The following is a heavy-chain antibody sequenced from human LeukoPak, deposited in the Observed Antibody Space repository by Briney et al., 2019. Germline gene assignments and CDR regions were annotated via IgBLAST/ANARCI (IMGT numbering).Heavy chain of an antibody. D-gene: IGHD3-22*01. CDR1: GYSISSGYY. CDR3: ARAPNYYDSSGYYSEAFDI. V-gene: IGHV4-38-2*02. CDR2: IYHSGST. J-gene: IGHJ3*02. Sequence: SETLSLTCTVSGYSISSGYYWGWIRQPPGKGLEWIGSIYHSGSTYYNPSLKSRVTISVDTSKNQFSLKLSSVTAADTAVYYCARAPNYYDSSGYYSEAFDIWGQGAMVTVSS.